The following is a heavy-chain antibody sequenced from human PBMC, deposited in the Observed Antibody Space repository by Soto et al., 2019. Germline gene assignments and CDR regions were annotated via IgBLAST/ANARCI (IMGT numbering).Heavy chain of an antibody. Sequence: GGSLRLSCAASGFSFIGSAMHWVRQASGKGLEWVGRMRSRANSYATTYAESVKGRFTISRDDSKNTAYLQMNSLKTEDTAVYYCTTIGYDKFVDHWVQGILVTVSS. D-gene: IGHD5-12*01. CDR3: TTIGYDKFVDH. V-gene: IGHV3-73*01. CDR1: GFSFIGSA. J-gene: IGHJ5*02. CDR2: MRSRANSYAT.